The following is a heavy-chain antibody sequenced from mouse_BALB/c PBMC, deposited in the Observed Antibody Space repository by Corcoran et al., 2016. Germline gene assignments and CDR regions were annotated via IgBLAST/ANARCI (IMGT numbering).Heavy chain of an antibody. V-gene: IGHV14-3*02. J-gene: IGHJ1*01. Sequence: VQLQQSRAELVKPGASVKLCCTASGFNIKDTYMHWVKQRPEQGLEWLGRIDPANGNTKYDPKFQGKATITADTSSNTAYLQLSSLTSEDTAVYYCANWEWYVDVWGAGTTVTVSS. CDR2: IDPANGNT. CDR1: GFNIKDTY. D-gene: IGHD4-1*01. CDR3: ANWEWYVDV.